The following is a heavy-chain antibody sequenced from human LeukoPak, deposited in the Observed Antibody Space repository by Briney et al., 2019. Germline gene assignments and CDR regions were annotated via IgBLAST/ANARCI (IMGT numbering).Heavy chain of an antibody. Sequence: GGSLRLSCAASGFTFSLYWMHWVRQGPGKGLMWVSRLNEDGSTADYADSVKGRFTMSRDNAKGKVFREMRSVTVEDTPIYFCVRERIYYSDLAYKERENFDPWGRGTLVTVSS. CDR2: LNEDGSTA. CDR3: VRERIYYSDLAYKERENFDP. J-gene: IGHJ5*02. V-gene: IGHV3-74*01. D-gene: IGHD1-26*01. CDR1: GFTFSLYW.